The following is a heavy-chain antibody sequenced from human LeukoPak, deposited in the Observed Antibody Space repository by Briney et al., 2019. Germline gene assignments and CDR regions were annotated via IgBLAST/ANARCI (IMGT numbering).Heavy chain of an antibody. V-gene: IGHV3-7*01. J-gene: IGHJ4*02. Sequence: GGSLRLSCAASGFTFSSYWMSWVRRAPGKGLEWVASIKQDGSEKYYVDSVKGRFTISRDNAKNSLYLKMNSLRAEDTAVYYSARIPYYDSSGTLSPYYFNYWGQGTLVSVSS. CDR3: ARIPYYDSSGTLSPYYFNY. CDR2: IKQDGSEK. D-gene: IGHD3-22*01. CDR1: GFTFSSYW.